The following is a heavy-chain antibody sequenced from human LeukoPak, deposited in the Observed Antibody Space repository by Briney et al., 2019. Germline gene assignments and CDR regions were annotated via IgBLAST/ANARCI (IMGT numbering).Heavy chain of an antibody. CDR2: LSKSGNT. CDR3: ARARYVNSFYALDI. CDR1: GGSISSYY. Sequence: SETLSLTCTVSGGSISSYYWSWIRLPPGKGLEWIGYLSKSGNTNYSPSLKSRVTIFGDTSKNQFFLKLSSVTAADTAVYYCARARYVNSFYALDIWGQGTLVTVSS. D-gene: IGHD3-9*01. J-gene: IGHJ3*02. V-gene: IGHV4-59*01.